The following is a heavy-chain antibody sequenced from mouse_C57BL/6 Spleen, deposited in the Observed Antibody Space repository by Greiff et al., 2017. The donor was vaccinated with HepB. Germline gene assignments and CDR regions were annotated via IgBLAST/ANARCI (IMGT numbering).Heavy chain of an antibody. V-gene: IGHV3-6*01. D-gene: IGHD2-4*01. CDR2: ISYDGSN. J-gene: IGHJ3*01. CDR1: GYSITSGYY. Sequence: DVKLQESGPGLVKPSQSLSLTCSVTGYSITSGYYWNWIRQFPGNKLEWMGYISYDGSNNYNPSLKNRISITRDTSKNQFFLKLNSVTTEDTATYYCNYDYDRFAYWGQGTLVTVSA. CDR3: NYDYDRFAY.